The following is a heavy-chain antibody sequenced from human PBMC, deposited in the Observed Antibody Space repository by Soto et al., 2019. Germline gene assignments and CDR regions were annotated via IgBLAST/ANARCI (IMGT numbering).Heavy chain of an antibody. Sequence: QITLKESGPTLVKPTQTLTLTCTFSEFSLSTRGMGVGWIRQPPGKALEWLAVIYWDDDKRYSPSLKSWRTMTNDTAKRQGVLTMTNMDPVDTCTYYCEHYSEDSGYYRIYFDSWGQGTLVTVS. D-gene: IGHD3-22*01. CDR3: EHYSEDSGYYRIYFDS. CDR1: EFSLSTRGMG. J-gene: IGHJ4*02. CDR2: IYWDDDK. V-gene: IGHV2-5*02.